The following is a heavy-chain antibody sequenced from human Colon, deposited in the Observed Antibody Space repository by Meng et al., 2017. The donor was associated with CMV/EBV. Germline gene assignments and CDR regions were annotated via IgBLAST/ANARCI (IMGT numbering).Heavy chain of an antibody. J-gene: IGHJ4*02. Sequence: EGRLVGSGGCLVQPWGSLRLSCAASGFTFSSKWMHWVRQGPGKGLVWVSRINTDGSTTYYADSVKGRFTISRDNAKNTLYLQMNSLRAEDTAVYYCASRDYWGQGTLVTVSS. V-gene: IGHV3-74*01. CDR1: GFTFSSKW. CDR2: INTDGSTT. CDR3: ASRDY.